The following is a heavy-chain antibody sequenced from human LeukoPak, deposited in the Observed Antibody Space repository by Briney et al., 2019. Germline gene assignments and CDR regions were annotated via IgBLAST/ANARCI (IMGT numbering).Heavy chain of an antibody. J-gene: IGHJ5*02. D-gene: IGHD3-10*01. CDR2: FYHSGIT. CDR1: GYSISSGYF. Sequence: PSETLSLTCTVSGYSISSGYFWGWIRQPPGKGLEWIGSFYHSGITYYNPSLKSRVTISVEMPKNQFSLQLNSVTPEDTAVYYCARDSPYGYYYGSGSYKRYNWFDPWGQGTLVTVSS. V-gene: IGHV4-38-2*02. CDR3: ARDSPYGYYYGSGSYKRYNWFDP.